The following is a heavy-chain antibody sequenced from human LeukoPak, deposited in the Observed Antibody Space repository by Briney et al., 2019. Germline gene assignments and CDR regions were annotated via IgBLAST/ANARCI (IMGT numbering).Heavy chain of an antibody. CDR3: GRGYCSGGSCYGMDV. V-gene: IGHV5-51*01. D-gene: IGHD2-15*01. J-gene: IGHJ6*02. Sequence: KPGESLRISCKGSGYSFTNYWIGWVRQMPGKGLEWMGIIYPGDSDTRYSPSFQGQVTISADKSISTAYLQWSSLKASDTAMYYCGRGYCSGGSCYGMDVWGQGTTVTVSS. CDR1: GYSFTNYW. CDR2: IYPGDSDT.